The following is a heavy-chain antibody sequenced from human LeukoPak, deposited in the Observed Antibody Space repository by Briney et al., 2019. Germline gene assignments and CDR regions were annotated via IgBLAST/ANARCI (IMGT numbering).Heavy chain of an antibody. CDR1: GFTFSSYA. CDR3: AKDPELQLWIAAFFGY. J-gene: IGHJ4*02. Sequence: SGGSLRLSCAASGFTFSSYAMSWVRQAPGKGLEWVSAISGSGGSTYYADSVKGRFTISRDNSKNTLYLQMNSLRAEDTAVYYCAKDPELQLWIAAFFGYWGQGTLVTVSS. D-gene: IGHD5-18*01. V-gene: IGHV3-23*01. CDR2: ISGSGGST.